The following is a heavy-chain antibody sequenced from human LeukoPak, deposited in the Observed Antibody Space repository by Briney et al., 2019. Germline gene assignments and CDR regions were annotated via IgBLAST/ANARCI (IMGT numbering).Heavy chain of an antibody. CDR3: AREGDRSRPSSAAFDI. Sequence: GSLRLPCAASGFTFSTYHMNWVRQAPGKGLEWVSYISSSSTIYYADSVKDRFIISRDNAKNSLYLQMNSLRHEDTAVYYCAREGDRSRPSSAAFDIWGQGTMVTVSS. J-gene: IGHJ3*02. CDR2: ISSSSTI. CDR1: GFTFSTYH. V-gene: IGHV3-48*02. D-gene: IGHD2-2*01.